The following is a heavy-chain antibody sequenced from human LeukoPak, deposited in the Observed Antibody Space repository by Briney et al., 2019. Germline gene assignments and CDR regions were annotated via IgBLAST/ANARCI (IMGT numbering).Heavy chain of an antibody. V-gene: IGHV1-69*13. CDR2: IIPIFGTA. Sequence: ASVKVSYKASGGTFSSYAISWVRQAPGQGLEWMGGIIPIFGTANYAQKFQGRVTITADESTSTAYMELSSLTSEDTAVYYCARDIGSGYYNFDYWGQGTLVTVSS. CDR3: ARDIGSGYYNFDY. J-gene: IGHJ4*02. D-gene: IGHD5-12*01. CDR1: GGTFSSYA.